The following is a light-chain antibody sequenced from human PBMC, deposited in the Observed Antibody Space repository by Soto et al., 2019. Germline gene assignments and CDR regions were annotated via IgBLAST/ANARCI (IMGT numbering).Light chain of an antibody. Sequence: AIQMTQSPSSLSASVGDRVTITCRASQGIRNDLGWYQQKPGKAPKLLIYAASSLQSGVPSRFSGSGSGTDFTLTISSLQPEDFATYYYIQDYNYPLTFGQGTKVEIK. CDR1: QGIRND. V-gene: IGKV1-6*01. J-gene: IGKJ1*01. CDR2: AAS. CDR3: IQDYNYPLT.